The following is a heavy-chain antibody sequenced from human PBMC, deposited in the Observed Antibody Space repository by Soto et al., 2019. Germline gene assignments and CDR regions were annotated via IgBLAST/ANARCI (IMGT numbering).Heavy chain of an antibody. J-gene: IGHJ3*02. CDR1: GGPITSYY. V-gene: IGHV4-4*07. Sequence: QVQLQESGPGLVRPSETLSLTCTVSGGPITSYYWSWIRQSAGKGLEWIGRIYGTGDTNYNPSLKSRVTMSGDTAKNQFFLKVTSVTAADTAVYYCARDCRSRAVDGFDIWGQGTAVTVSS. CDR3: ARDCRSRAVDGFDI. CDR2: IYGTGDT.